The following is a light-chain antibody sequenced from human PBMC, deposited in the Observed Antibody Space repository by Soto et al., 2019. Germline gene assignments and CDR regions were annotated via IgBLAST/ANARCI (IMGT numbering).Light chain of an antibody. J-gene: IGKJ4*01. V-gene: IGKV1-13*02. CDR1: QGISSA. Sequence: AIPLTQSPSSLSAAVGDRVTVTCRASQGISSALAWYQQEPGKAPKLLMYDASSLQSGVPSRFSGSGSGTDFTLTISSLQPEDSATYYCQQFYSDTLSFGGGTKVEIK. CDR3: QQFYSDTLS. CDR2: DAS.